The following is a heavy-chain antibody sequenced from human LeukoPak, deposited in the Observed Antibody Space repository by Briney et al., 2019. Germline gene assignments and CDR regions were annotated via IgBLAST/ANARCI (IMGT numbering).Heavy chain of an antibody. CDR3: ARGVEPLAANTLAY. CDR2: LYNDGNP. Sequence: GGSLRLSCAASGVTLITNDMTWVRQAPGKGLEWGAVLYNDGNPKYADSVQGRFNISRHNSKNTLYLEMTCRSPDDTAVYYCARGVEPLAANTLAYWGQGTLVAVSS. CDR1: GVTLITND. J-gene: IGHJ4*02. V-gene: IGHV3-53*01. D-gene: IGHD1-14*01.